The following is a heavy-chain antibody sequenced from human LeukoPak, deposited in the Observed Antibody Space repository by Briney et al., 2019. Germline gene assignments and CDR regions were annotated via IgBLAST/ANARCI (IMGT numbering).Heavy chain of an antibody. V-gene: IGHV3-11*01. CDR2: ISSSGSTI. Sequence: GGSLRLSCAASGLTFSDYYMSWIRQAPGKGLEWVSYISSSGSTICYADSVKGRFTISRDNAKNSLYLQMNSLRAEDTAVYYCAIVAVAGSFDYWGQGTLVTVSS. CDR3: AIVAVAGSFDY. D-gene: IGHD6-19*01. J-gene: IGHJ4*02. CDR1: GLTFSDYY.